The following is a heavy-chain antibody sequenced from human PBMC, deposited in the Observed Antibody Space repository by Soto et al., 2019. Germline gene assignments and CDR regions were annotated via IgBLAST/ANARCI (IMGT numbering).Heavy chain of an antibody. J-gene: IGHJ6*02. CDR3: ARERTAYYYYCMDV. Sequence: QVQLVESGGGVVQPGRSLRLSCAASGFTFSSYAMHWVRQAPGKGLEWVAVISYDGSNKYYADSVKGRFTISRDNSKNTLYLQMNSLRAEDTAVYYCARERTAYYYYCMDVWGQGTTVTVSS. CDR2: ISYDGSNK. V-gene: IGHV3-30-3*01. CDR1: GFTFSSYA.